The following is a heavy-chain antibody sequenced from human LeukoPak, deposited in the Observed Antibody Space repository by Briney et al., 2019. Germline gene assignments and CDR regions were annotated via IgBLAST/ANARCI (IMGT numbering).Heavy chain of an antibody. CDR3: ARDLAEGSYLYHIFDY. CDR2: ISYDGSNK. CDR1: GFTFSSYA. D-gene: IGHD1-26*01. J-gene: IGHJ4*02. V-gene: IGHV3-30-3*01. Sequence: PGGSLRLSCAASGFTFSSYAMHWVRQAPGKGLEWVAVISYDGSNKYYADSVKGRSTISRDNSKNTLYLQMNSLRAEDTAVYYCARDLAEGSYLYHIFDYWGQGTLVTVSS.